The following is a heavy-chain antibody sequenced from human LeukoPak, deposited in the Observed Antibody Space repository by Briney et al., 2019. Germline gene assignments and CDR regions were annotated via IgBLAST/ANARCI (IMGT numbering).Heavy chain of an antibody. J-gene: IGHJ4*02. CDR1: GGSFSGYY. D-gene: IGHD3-22*01. CDR3: ARGKAYYYDSSGPFDY. CDR2: INHSGST. V-gene: IGHV4-34*01. Sequence: SETLSLTCAVYGGSFSGYYWSWIRQPPGKGLEWIGEINHSGSTNYNPSLKSRVTISVDTSKNQFSLKLSSVTAADTAVHYCARGKAYYYDSSGPFDYWGQGTLVTVSS.